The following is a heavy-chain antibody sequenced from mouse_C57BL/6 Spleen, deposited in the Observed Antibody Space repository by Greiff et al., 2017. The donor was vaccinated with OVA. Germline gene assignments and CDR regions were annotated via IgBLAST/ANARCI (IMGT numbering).Heavy chain of an antibody. J-gene: IGHJ3*01. D-gene: IGHD1-1*01. CDR3: ARYDYYGSSYRGFAY. CDR1: GYAFSSYW. V-gene: IGHV1-80*01. Sequence: VQLQESGAELVKPGASVKISCKASGYAFSSYWMNWVKQRPGKGLEWIGQIYPGDGDTNYNGKFKGKATRTADKSSSTAYMQLSSLTSEDSAVYFCARYDYYGSSYRGFAYWGQGTLVTVSA. CDR2: IYPGDGDT.